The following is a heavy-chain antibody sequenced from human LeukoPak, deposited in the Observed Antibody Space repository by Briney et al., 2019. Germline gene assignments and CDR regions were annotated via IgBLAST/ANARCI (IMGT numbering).Heavy chain of an antibody. CDR1: GGSISSYY. CDR3: ASFTRAVAGPFDY. CDR2: IYYSGST. Sequence: SETLSLTCTVSGGSISSYYWSWIRQPPGKGLEWIGYIYYSGSTNYNPSLKSRVTISVETSKNQFSLKLSSVTAADTAVYYCASFTRAVAGPFDYWGQGTLVTVSS. J-gene: IGHJ4*02. V-gene: IGHV4-59*01. D-gene: IGHD6-19*01.